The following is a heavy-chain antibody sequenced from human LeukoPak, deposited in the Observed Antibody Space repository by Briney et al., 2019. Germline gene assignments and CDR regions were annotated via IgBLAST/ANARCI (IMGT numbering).Heavy chain of an antibody. CDR2: IYTSGST. Sequence: SETLSLTCTVSGGSISGYYWSWIRQSAGKGLEWIGRIYTSGSTNNNPSLQSRVTMSVDTSNNQLSLKLSAVTASDTAIYYCARHATNIYGPFDYWGQGTLVTVSS. D-gene: IGHD3-10*01. CDR3: ARHATNIYGPFDY. V-gene: IGHV4-4*07. J-gene: IGHJ4*02. CDR1: GGSISGYY.